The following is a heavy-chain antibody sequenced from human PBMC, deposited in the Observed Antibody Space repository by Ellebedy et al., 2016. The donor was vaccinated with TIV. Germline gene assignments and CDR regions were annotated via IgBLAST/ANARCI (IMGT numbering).Heavy chain of an antibody. D-gene: IGHD5-12*01. V-gene: IGHV3-7*03. CDR1: GFKFSKFW. CDR3: TSSTGYSDYDITGMDA. CDR2: IKADGSEK. J-gene: IGHJ6*02. Sequence: GESLKISCAVSGFKFSKFWMGWVRQAPGRGLEWVANIKADGSEKHYVDSVKGRFTISRDNAKNSLYLQMNSLTVEDTAVYYCTSSTGYSDYDITGMDAWGQGSPVTVSS.